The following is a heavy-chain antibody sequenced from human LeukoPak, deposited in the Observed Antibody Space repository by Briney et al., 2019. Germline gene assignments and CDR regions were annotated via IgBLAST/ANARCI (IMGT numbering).Heavy chain of an antibody. CDR3: VRDSSSSSSYFDY. CDR2: IYSGGTR. Sequence: GGTLRLSCAVSGFTVSTNYMSWVRQAPGEGLEWVSVIYSGGTRYYADSVKGRFTISRDNSKNTLYLQMNSLRPEDTAVYYCVRDSSSSSSYFDYWGQGTLVTVSS. CDR1: GFTVSTNY. V-gene: IGHV3-66*01. J-gene: IGHJ4*02. D-gene: IGHD6-13*01.